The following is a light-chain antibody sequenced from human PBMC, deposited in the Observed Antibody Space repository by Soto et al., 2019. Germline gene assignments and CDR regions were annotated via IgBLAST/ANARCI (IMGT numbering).Light chain of an antibody. Sequence: EIVLTQSPGTLSLSPGERATLSCRASQSVSSSYLAWYRQKPGQVPRLLIYGASSRATGIPDRFSGSGSGTDFALTISRLEPEDFAVYYCQQYGSSPTTFGGGTKVDIK. CDR2: GAS. CDR1: QSVSSSY. CDR3: QQYGSSPTT. J-gene: IGKJ4*01. V-gene: IGKV3-20*01.